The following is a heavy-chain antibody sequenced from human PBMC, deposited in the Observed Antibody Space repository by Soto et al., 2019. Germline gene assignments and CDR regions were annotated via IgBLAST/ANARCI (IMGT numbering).Heavy chain of an antibody. Sequence: GGSLRLSCAASGFTFSSYAMSWVRQAPGKGLEWVSAISGSGGSTYYADSVKGRFTISRDNSKNTLYLQMNSLRAEDTAVYYCAKVGSYYDFWSGYSNWFDPWGQGTLVTVSS. CDR3: AKVGSYYDFWSGYSNWFDP. CDR2: ISGSGGST. D-gene: IGHD3-3*01. J-gene: IGHJ5*02. V-gene: IGHV3-23*01. CDR1: GFTFSSYA.